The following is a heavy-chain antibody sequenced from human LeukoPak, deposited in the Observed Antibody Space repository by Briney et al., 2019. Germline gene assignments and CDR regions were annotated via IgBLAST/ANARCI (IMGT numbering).Heavy chain of an antibody. D-gene: IGHD2-8*01. J-gene: IGHJ4*02. V-gene: IGHV4-59*01. Sequence: YSGSINYNPSLKTRVTISVDTSKNQFSLKLSSVTAADTAVYYCARSLGYCTNGVCFNFDYWGQGTLVTVSS. CDR2: YSGSI. CDR3: ARSLGYCTNGVCFNFDY.